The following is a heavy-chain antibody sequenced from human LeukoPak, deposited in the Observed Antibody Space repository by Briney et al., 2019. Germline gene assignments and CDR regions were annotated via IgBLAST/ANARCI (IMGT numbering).Heavy chain of an antibody. CDR1: GFTFSSYA. V-gene: IGHV3-23*01. CDR2: ISGSGGST. Sequence: GGSLRLSCAASGFTFSSYAMRWVRQAPGKGLEWVSGISGSGGSTYYADSVKGRFTISRDNSKNTLYLQMNSLRAEDTAVYYCAKGAKRITMIVVVPFDYWGQGTLVTVSS. D-gene: IGHD3-22*01. CDR3: AKGAKRITMIVVVPFDY. J-gene: IGHJ4*02.